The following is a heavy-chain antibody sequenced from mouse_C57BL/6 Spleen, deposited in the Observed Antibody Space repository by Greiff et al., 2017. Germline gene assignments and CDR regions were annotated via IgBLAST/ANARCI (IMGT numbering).Heavy chain of an antibody. J-gene: IGHJ1*03. CDR2: INPYNGDT. V-gene: IGHV1-20*01. CDR1: GYSFTGYF. Sequence: EVQLQQSGPELVKPGDSVKISCKASGYSFTGYFMNWVMQSHGKSLEWIGRINPYNGDTFYNQKFKGKATLTVDKSSSTAHMELRSLTSEDSAVYYCAREGTIDGYYLRDWGTGTTVTVSS. D-gene: IGHD2-3*01. CDR3: AREGTIDGYYLRD.